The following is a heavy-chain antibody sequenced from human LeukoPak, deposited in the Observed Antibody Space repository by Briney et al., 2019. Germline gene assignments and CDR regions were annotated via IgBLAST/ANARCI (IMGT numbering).Heavy chain of an antibody. CDR3: AKGTRDTAMVPDY. D-gene: IGHD5-18*01. Sequence: GXXLRLSCAASGFTFSSYGMHWVRQAPGKGLEWVAVIWYDGSNKYYADSVKGRFTISRDNSKNTLYLQMNSLRAEDAAVYYCAKGTRDTAMVPDYWGQGTLVTVSS. CDR2: IWYDGSNK. V-gene: IGHV3-33*06. CDR1: GFTFSSYG. J-gene: IGHJ4*02.